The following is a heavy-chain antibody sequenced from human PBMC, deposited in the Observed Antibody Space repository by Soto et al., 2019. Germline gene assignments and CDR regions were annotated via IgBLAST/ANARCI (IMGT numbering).Heavy chain of an antibody. CDR2: IYTSGST. CDR3: ARDPSYSSSSDYYYGMDV. J-gene: IGHJ6*02. D-gene: IGHD6-6*01. CDR1: GGSISSYY. V-gene: IGHV4-4*07. Sequence: SETLSLTCTVSGGSISSYYWSWIRQPAGKGLEWIGRIYTSGSTNYNPSLKSRVTMSVDTSKNQFSLKLSSVTAADTAVYYCARDPSYSSSSDYYYGMDVWGQGTTVTVSS.